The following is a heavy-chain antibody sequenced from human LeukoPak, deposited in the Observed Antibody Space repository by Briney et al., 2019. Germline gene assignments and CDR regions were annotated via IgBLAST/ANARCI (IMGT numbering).Heavy chain of an antibody. Sequence: SQTLSLTCTVSGGSISSGGYYWSWIRQHPGKGLEWIGYFYYSGSTYYNPSLKSRLSISVDTSNNQFSLKLSSVTAADTAVYYCARGGTGIAAAGTLVGYWGQGTLVTVSS. CDR3: ARGGTGIAAAGTLVGY. D-gene: IGHD6-13*01. CDR1: GGSISSGGYY. J-gene: IGHJ4*02. V-gene: IGHV4-31*03. CDR2: FYYSGST.